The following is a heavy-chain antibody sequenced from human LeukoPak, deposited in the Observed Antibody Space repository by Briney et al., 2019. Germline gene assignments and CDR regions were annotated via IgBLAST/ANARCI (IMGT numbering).Heavy chain of an antibody. CDR1: GGSFSGYY. CDR3: ARGVDYYGSGSYSYYYYYMDV. CDR2: INHSGST. J-gene: IGHJ6*03. Sequence: SETLSLTCAVYGGSFSGYYWSWIRQPPGKGLEWIGDINHSGSTNYNPSLKSRVTISVDTSKNQFSLKLSSVTAADTAVYYCARGVDYYGSGSYSYYYYYMDVWGKGTTVTVSS. D-gene: IGHD3-10*01. V-gene: IGHV4-34*01.